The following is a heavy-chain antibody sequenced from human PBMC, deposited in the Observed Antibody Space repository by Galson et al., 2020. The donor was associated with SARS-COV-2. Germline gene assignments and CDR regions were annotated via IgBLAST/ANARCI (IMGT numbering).Heavy chain of an antibody. D-gene: IGHD5-18*01. CDR3: ARDLDASTSGGIQLWLHPMDV. V-gene: IGHV3-11*06. CDR2: ISSSSSYT. J-gene: IGHJ6*02. CDR1: GFTFSDYY. Sequence: TGGSLRLSCAASGFTFSDYYMSWIRQAPGKGLEWVSYISSSSSYTNYADSVKGRFTISRDNAKNSLYLQMNSLRAEDTAVYYCARDLDASTSGGIQLWLHPMDVWGQGTTVTVSS.